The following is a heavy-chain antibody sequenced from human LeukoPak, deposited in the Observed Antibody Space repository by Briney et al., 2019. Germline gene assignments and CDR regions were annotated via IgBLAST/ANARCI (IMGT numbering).Heavy chain of an antibody. Sequence: ASVKVSCKVSGYTLTKLSIHWVRQAPGIGLEWMGSFDPEDDKTIYAHKFQGRVTMTEDISTETAYMELSSLRSEDTAVYYCAAPWGYYDTSGYFDAFDVWGQGTMVTVSS. V-gene: IGHV1-24*01. CDR1: GYTLTKLS. D-gene: IGHD3-22*01. J-gene: IGHJ3*01. CDR2: FDPEDDKT. CDR3: AAPWGYYDTSGYFDAFDV.